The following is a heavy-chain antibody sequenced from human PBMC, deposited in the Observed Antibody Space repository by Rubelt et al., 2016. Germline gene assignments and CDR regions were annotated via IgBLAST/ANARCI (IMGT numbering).Heavy chain of an antibody. CDR2: INPISGGT. CDR3: AREGHRGVTTD. D-gene: IGHD1-1*01. V-gene: IGHV1-2*06. Sequence: QVRLVQSGAEVKKPGASVKVSCKTSGYTFTGNYIHWVRQAPGQGLEWMGRINPISGGTNFAQRYQGRVTMTRDTSNSTAYVELNRLKSDDTAVYFCAREGHRGVTTDWGQGTLVTVSS. J-gene: IGHJ4*02. CDR1: GYTFTGNY.